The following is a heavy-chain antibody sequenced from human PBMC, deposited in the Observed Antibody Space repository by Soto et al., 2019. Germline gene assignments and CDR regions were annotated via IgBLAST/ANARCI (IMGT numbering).Heavy chain of an antibody. D-gene: IGHD3-10*01. CDR1: GFIFRSYG. CDR2: ISYHGMNK. Sequence: GGSLRLSCTASGFIFRSYGMHWVRQAPGKGLEWVAGISYHGMNKYYVDSVKGRFTISRDDSENTIYLQMDSVRAEDTAVYYCARDSGYGSGSSVNHYLDCWGRGTLVTVSS. CDR3: ARDSGYGSGSSVNHYLDC. V-gene: IGHV3-30*03. J-gene: IGHJ4*01.